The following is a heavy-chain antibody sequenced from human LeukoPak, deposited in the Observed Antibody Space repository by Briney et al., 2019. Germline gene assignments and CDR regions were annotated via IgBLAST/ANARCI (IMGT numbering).Heavy chain of an antibody. D-gene: IGHD6-19*01. CDR3: AIDHGGTGGWYEGEGY. J-gene: IGHJ4*02. V-gene: IGHV3-20*04. CDR2: INWNGGRT. CDR1: GVSLDHHG. Sequence: GGSLRLSCAASGVSLDHHGMSWLRQAPGKGLEWVSGINWNGGRTGYVDSVKGRFTISRDNAKNSVYLQMNSLRAEDTALYYCAIDHGGTGGWYEGEGYWGQGTLVTVSS.